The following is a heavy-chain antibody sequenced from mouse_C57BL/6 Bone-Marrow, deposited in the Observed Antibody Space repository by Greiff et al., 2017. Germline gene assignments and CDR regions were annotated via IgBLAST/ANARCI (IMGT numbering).Heavy chain of an antibody. CDR3: AHYYGSSYWYFDV. CDR1: GYTFTSYG. Sequence: QVQLQQSGAELARPGASVKLSCKASGYTFTSYGISWVKQRTGQGLEWIGEIYPRSGNTYYNEKFKGKATLTADKSSSTAYMELRSLTSEDSAVYFCAHYYGSSYWYFDVWGTGTTVTVSS. D-gene: IGHD1-1*01. J-gene: IGHJ1*03. V-gene: IGHV1-81*01. CDR2: IYPRSGNT.